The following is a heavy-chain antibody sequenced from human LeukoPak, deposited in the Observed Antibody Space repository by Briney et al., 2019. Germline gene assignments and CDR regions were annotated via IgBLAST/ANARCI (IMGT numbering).Heavy chain of an antibody. CDR1: GFTFSSYA. D-gene: IGHD1-26*01. CDR2: ISYDGSNK. CDR3: ARVVGATPGVY. V-gene: IGHV3-30*04. Sequence: GGSLRLSCAASGFTFSSYAMHWVRQAPGKGLEWVAVISYDGSNKYYADSVKGRFTISRDNSKNTLYLQMNSLRAEDTAVYYCARVVGATPGVYWGQGTLSPSPQ. J-gene: IGHJ4*02.